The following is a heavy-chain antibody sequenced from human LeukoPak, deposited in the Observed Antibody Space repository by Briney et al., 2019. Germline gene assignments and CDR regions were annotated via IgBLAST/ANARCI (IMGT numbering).Heavy chain of an antibody. CDR1: GFTFSSYS. Sequence: PGGSLRLSCAASGFTFSSYSMNWVRQAPGKGLEWVSSISSSSSYIYYADSVKGRFTISRDNAMNSLYLQMNSLRAEDTAVYYCARDSPLLYGGRFDYWGQGTLVTVSS. D-gene: IGHD4-23*01. CDR3: ARDSPLLYGGRFDY. V-gene: IGHV3-21*01. CDR2: ISSSSSYI. J-gene: IGHJ4*02.